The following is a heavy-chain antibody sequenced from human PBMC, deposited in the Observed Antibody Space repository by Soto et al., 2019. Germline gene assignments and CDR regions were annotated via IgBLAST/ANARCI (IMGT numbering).Heavy chain of an antibody. Sequence: GGSLRLSCTTSGFTFGDYALSWVRQAPGKGLEWVGFIRRNAYGGTTDYAASVKGRFTISRDDSRSIAYLQMNSLRTEDTALYYCTRASSLDFDFWGQGTLVTVSS. V-gene: IGHV3-49*04. CDR2: IRRNAYGGTT. D-gene: IGHD3-16*01. CDR1: GFTFGDYA. CDR3: TRASSLDFDF. J-gene: IGHJ4*02.